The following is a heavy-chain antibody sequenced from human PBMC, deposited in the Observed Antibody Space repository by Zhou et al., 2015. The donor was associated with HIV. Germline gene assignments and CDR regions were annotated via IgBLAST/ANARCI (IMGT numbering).Heavy chain of an antibody. CDR1: GGTFSSYT. CDR2: IIPILGIA. CDR3: ATLRELTITRSGYCSSTSCYVSVVDV. Sequence: QVQLVQSGAEVKKPGSSVKVSCKASGGTFSSYTISWVRQAPGQGLEWMGRIIPILGIANYAQKFQGRVTITADKSTSTAYMELSSLRSEDTAVYYCATLRELTITRSGYCSSTSCYVSVVDVWGQGTTVTVSS. D-gene: IGHD2-2*01. V-gene: IGHV1-69*02. J-gene: IGHJ6*02.